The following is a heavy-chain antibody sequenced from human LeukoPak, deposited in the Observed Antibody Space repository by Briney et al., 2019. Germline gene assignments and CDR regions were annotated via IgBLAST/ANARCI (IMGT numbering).Heavy chain of an antibody. J-gene: IGHJ4*02. CDR1: GLTVSRNY. V-gene: IGHV3-53*01. CDR3: AGAFNYGDYVLGY. Sequence: GGSLRHSCAASGLTVSRNYMSWVRQAPGKGLESVSVIYSGGSTYYAESVRGRFTISRDNSKNTLYLQMNSLRVEDTAVYYCAGAFNYGDYVLGYWGQGTLVTVSS. CDR2: IYSGGST. D-gene: IGHD4-17*01.